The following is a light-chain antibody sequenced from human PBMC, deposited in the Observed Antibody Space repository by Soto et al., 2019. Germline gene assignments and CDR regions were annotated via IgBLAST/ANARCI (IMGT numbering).Light chain of an antibody. CDR2: AAS. CDR1: QSISTY. CDR3: QKYNSAPLT. V-gene: IGKV1-39*01. J-gene: IGKJ4*01. Sequence: DIQRTQSPSSLSASVGDRVTITCRASQSISTYLNWYQQKPGKAPKLLIYAASSLQSGVPSRFSGSGSGTDFTLTISSLQPEDFATYYCQKYNSAPLTFGGGTKVDIK.